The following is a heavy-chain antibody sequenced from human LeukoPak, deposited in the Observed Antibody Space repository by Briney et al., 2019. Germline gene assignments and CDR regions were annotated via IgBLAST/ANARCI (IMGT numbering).Heavy chain of an antibody. J-gene: IGHJ6*02. Sequence: GGSLRLSCAASGFTFSSYAMHWVRQAPGKGLEWVAVISYDGSNKYYADSVKGRFTISRDNSKNTLYLQMNSLRAEDTAVYYCAREGGPDAVVVVAPSYYYGMDVWGQGTTVTVSS. CDR1: GFTFSSYA. CDR3: AREGGPDAVVVVAPSYYYGMDV. V-gene: IGHV3-30-3*01. D-gene: IGHD2-15*01. CDR2: ISYDGSNK.